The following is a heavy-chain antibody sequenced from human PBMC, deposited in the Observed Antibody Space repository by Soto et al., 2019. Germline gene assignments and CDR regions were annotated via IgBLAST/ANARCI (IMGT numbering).Heavy chain of an antibody. J-gene: IGHJ3*01. V-gene: IGHV3-48*01. CDR3: AHYGGRGF. CDR2: ISSSSTTI. CDR1: GFSFSTNT. D-gene: IGHD4-17*01. Sequence: EVQLVESGGGLVQPGGSLRLSCAASGFSFSTNTMDWVRQAPGMGLEWISYISSSSTTIYYADSVKGRFTISRDNANNSLYLQMNSLRAEDTAVYYCAHYGGRGFWGQGTMVTVSS.